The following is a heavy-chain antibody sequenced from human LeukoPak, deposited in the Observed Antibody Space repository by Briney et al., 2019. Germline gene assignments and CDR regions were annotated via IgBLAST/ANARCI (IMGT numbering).Heavy chain of an antibody. V-gene: IGHV1-8*01. CDR1: GYTFTTSD. D-gene: IGHD6-13*01. Sequence: ASVKVSCTASGYTFTTSDINWVRQATGQGLEWMGWMNPNSGKTGSAQKFQGRLTMTKNTSTSTAYMEVTGLKFEDTAIYYCARGRPGPAGAGTYDYWGQGTLITVSS. CDR2: MNPNSGKT. J-gene: IGHJ4*02. CDR3: ARGRPGPAGAGTYDY.